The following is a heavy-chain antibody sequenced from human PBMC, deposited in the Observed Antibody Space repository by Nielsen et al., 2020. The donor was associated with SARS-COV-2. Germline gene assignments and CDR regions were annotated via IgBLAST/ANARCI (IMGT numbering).Heavy chain of an antibody. V-gene: IGHV4-4*07. CDR3: ARWFMGGGFDY. J-gene: IGHJ4*02. CDR1: GGSIRSYF. D-gene: IGHD3-10*01. CDR2: IFTSGST. Sequence: GSLRLSCTVSGGSIRSYFWSWIRQPAGKGLEWIGRIFTSGSTNYNPPLKSRVAISEDTPKNQFSLKLISVTAADTAVFYCARWFMGGGFDYWGQGSLVTVSS.